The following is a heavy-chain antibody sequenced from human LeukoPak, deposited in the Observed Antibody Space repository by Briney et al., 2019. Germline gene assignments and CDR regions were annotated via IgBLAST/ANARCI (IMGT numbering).Heavy chain of an antibody. CDR3: ARDQWLAYYYHGMDV. Sequence: GGSLRLSCAASGFTFSSYAMNWVRHAPGKGREWGSYITNNGTTIYYADSVKGRFTISRDNAENTLYLQMNSLRAEDTAIYYCARDQWLAYYYHGMDVWGQGTTVTVSS. D-gene: IGHD6-19*01. J-gene: IGHJ6*02. CDR2: ITNNGTTI. CDR1: GFTFSSYA. V-gene: IGHV3-48*03.